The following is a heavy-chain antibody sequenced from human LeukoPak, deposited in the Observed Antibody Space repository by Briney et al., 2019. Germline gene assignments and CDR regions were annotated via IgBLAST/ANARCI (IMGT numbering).Heavy chain of an antibody. V-gene: IGHV4-59*01. CDR1: GGSISTFS. CDR2: VNSNGGT. CDR3: ARDAGGTWFDP. Sequence: SETLSLTCTVSGGSISTFSWNWTRQPPGQGLEWIGYVNSNGGTYNNSSPKSRVTVSLDMSKNQFSLKLSSATAADTAVYYCARDAGGTWFDPWGQGILVTVSS. J-gene: IGHJ5*02.